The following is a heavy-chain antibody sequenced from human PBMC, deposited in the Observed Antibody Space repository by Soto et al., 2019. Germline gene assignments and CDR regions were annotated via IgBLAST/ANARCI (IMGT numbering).Heavy chain of an antibody. V-gene: IGHV1-8*01. J-gene: IGHJ6*02. CDR2: MNPNSGNT. CDR3: ARAEYSSSSYRSYYYYGMDV. D-gene: IGHD6-6*01. CDR1: GYTFTSYD. Sequence: ASVKVSCKASGYTFTSYDINWVRQATGQGLEWMGWMNPNSGNTGYAQKFQGRVTMTRNTSISTAYMELSSLRSEDTAVYYCARAEYSSSSYRSYYYYGMDVWGQGTTVTVSS.